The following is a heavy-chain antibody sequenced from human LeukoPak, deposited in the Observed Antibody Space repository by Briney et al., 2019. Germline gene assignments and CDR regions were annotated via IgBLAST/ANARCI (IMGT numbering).Heavy chain of an antibody. D-gene: IGHD6-13*01. J-gene: IGHJ4*02. CDR1: GFTFSSYA. V-gene: IGHV3-74*01. Sequence: GESLRLSCAASGFTFSSYAMSWVRQAPGKGLVWVSRINSDGTITTYADSVKGRFTISSDTAKNTLYLQMNSLRPEDTAVYYCARVAGGTTFDYWGQGALVTVSS. CDR3: ARVAGGTTFDY. CDR2: INSDGTIT.